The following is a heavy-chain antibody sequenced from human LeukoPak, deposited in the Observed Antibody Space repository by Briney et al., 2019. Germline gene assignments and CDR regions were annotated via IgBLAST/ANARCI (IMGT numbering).Heavy chain of an antibody. CDR1: GFTFSSYG. Sequence: GGSLRLSCAASGFTFSSYGMHWVRQAPGKGLEWVAFIRSDGSNKYYADSVKGRFTISRDNSKNTLDLQMNSLRAEDTAVYYCAKDLTVVVPAAIGYWGQGTLVTVSS. D-gene: IGHD2-2*02. CDR3: AKDLTVVVPAAIGY. J-gene: IGHJ4*02. CDR2: IRSDGSNK. V-gene: IGHV3-30*02.